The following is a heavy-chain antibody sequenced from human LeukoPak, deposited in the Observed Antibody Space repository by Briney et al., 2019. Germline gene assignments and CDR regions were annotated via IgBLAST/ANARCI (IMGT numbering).Heavy chain of an antibody. J-gene: IGHJ5*02. D-gene: IGHD3-10*01. CDR3: ARGVLWFGELLESPYNWFDP. CDR2: INPNSGGT. CDR1: GYTFTGYY. V-gene: IGHV1-2*02. Sequence: ASVKVSCKASGYTFTGYYMHWARQAPGQGLEWMGWINPNSGGTNYAQKFQGRVAMTRDTSISTAYVELSRLRSDDTAVYYCARGVLWFGELLESPYNWFDPWGQGTLVTVSS.